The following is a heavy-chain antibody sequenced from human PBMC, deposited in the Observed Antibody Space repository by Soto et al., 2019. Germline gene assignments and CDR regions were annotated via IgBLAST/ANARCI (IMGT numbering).Heavy chain of an antibody. D-gene: IGHD6-19*01. J-gene: IGHJ3*02. V-gene: IGHV3-23*01. CDR2: IGGDDAT. CDR1: GLISMMSV. CDR3: AREGFSSGRTGGFDI. Sequence: EEPLLESGGGLVQPGGSMRLSCAGAGLISMMSVMTCARQAPGKGLEWVSTIGGDDATHYAESVQGRFTISRDNSKDTLFLQMDSLRAEDAAVYFCAREGFSSGRTGGFDIWGRGTMVTVSS.